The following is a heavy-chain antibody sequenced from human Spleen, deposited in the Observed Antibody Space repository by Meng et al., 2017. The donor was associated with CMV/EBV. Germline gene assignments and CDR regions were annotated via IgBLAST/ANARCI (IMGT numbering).Heavy chain of an antibody. J-gene: IGHJ2*01. D-gene: IGHD2-2*01. V-gene: IGHV3-48*03. CDR2: ISSSGSTI. CDR3: ARSTRYCSSTCWYFDL. CDR1: RFTFSSYE. Sequence: GGSLRLSCAASRFTFSSYEMNWVRQAPGKGLEWVSYISSSGSTIYYADSVKGRFTISRDNAKNSLYLQMNSLRAEDTAVYYCARSTRYCSSTCWYFDLWGRGTLVTVSS.